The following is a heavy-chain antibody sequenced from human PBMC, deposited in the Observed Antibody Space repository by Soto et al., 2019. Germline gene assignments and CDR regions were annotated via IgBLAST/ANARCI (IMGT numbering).Heavy chain of an antibody. CDR1: GYTFSSYW. CDR3: ARLRDSSSSYFFDY. CDR2: IYPGDSDT. D-gene: IGHD3-22*01. Sequence: GESLKISCQTSGYTFSSYWIGWVRQMPGKGPDWMGIIYPGDSDTRYSPSFQGQITISADKSISTAFLQWSSLEASDTAMYFCARLRDSSSSYFFDYWGQGTLVTVSS. J-gene: IGHJ4*02. V-gene: IGHV5-51*01.